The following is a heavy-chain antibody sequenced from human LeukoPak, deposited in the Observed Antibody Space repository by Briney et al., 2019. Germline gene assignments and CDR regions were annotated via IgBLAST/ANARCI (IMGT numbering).Heavy chain of an antibody. CDR2: IEQDGSEK. J-gene: IGHJ5*02. Sequence: GGSLRLSCAASGFTFSSYWMSWVRQAPGKGLEWVANIEQDGSEKYYVDSVKGRFTISRDNAKNSLYLQMNSLRAEDTAVYYCARDVGATTGGSWFDPWGQGTLVTVSS. D-gene: IGHD1-26*01. V-gene: IGHV3-7*01. CDR3: ARDVGATTGGSWFDP. CDR1: GFTFSSYW.